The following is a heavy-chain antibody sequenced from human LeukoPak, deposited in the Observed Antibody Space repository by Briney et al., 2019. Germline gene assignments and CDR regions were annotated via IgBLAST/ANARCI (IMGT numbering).Heavy chain of an antibody. CDR3: ARVQGGGYRTADY. CDR1: GFTFSNYI. V-gene: IGHV3-30*04. Sequence: GSLRLSCAASGFTFSNYITHWVRQAPGKGLDWVAVMIENGSNQYYADSVKGRFTISRDNSKNTLFLQMNSLRGEDTAMYYCARVQGGGYRTADYWGQGTLVTVSS. D-gene: IGHD6-19*01. J-gene: IGHJ4*02. CDR2: MIENGSNQ.